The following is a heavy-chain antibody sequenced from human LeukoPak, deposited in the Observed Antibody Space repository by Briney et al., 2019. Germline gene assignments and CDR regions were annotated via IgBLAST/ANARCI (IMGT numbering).Heavy chain of an antibody. CDR1: AFTFSSYE. V-gene: IGHV3-48*03. D-gene: IGHD3-10*01. CDR3: ARNQVIKRITMVRGVSYGMDV. J-gene: IGHJ6*02. CDR2: ISSSGSTI. Sequence: GGTLRLSCAASAFTFSSYEMNWVRQAAGKGLESVSDISSSGSTIYYADTVKGRFTICRDNAKNSLYLQRNSLRAEDTAVYYCARNQVIKRITMVRGVSYGMDVWGQGTTVTVSS.